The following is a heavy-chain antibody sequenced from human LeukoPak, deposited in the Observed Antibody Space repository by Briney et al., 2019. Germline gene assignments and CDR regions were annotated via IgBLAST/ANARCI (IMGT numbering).Heavy chain of an antibody. CDR1: VYTLGEYA. J-gene: IGHJ6*03. Sequence: GRPLTLSCTASVYTLGEYAMIWVREARGRGREGVGFIRSKAYGGPRGYGAAVNGRFNSSREDSKSIAYLQMHSLKTEDTAVYYCTRVKEDDYQLYYYYYYYMGVCGKGNT. CDR3: TRVKEDDYQLYYYYYYYMGV. CDR2: IRSKAYGGPR. V-gene: IGHV3-49*04. D-gene: IGHD5-12*01.